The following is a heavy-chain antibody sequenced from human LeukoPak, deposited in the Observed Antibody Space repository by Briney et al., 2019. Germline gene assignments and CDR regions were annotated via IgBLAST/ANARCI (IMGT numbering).Heavy chain of an antibody. CDR3: ARLLYGDYADWFDP. D-gene: IGHD4-17*01. CDR1: GGSISSGGYS. CDR2: IYHSGST. V-gene: IGHV4-30-2*01. J-gene: IGHJ5*02. Sequence: PSQTLSLTCTVSGGSISSGGYSWSWIRQPPGKGLEWIGYIYHSGSTYYNPSLKSRVTISVDRSKNQFSLKLSSVTAADTAVYYCARLLYGDYADWFDPWGQGTLVTVSS.